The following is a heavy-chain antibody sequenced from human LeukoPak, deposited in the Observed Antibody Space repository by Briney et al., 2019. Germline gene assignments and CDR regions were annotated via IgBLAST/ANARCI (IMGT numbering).Heavy chain of an antibody. J-gene: IGHJ6*03. Sequence: SETLSLTCTVSGGSISGSNYYWAWIRQPPGKTLEWIGSAYYSGSTYHNPPLKGRVTISVDTSQNHFSLKLTSVTAADTAVYYCERGGMVRGGQSGYYYMDVWGKGTTVTISS. V-gene: IGHV4-39*02. D-gene: IGHD3-10*01. CDR2: AYYSGST. CDR3: ERGGMVRGGQSGYYYMDV. CDR1: GGSISGSNYY.